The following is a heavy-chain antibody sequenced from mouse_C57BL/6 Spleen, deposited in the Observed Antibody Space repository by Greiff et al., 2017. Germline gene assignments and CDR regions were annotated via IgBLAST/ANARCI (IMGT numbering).Heavy chain of an antibody. CDR3: ARDQYGSTYWYFDV. V-gene: IGHV3-6*01. CDR2: ISYDGSN. Sequence: EVQVVESGPGLVKPSQSLSLTCSVTGYSITSGYYWNWIRQFPGNKLEWMGYISYDGSNNYNPSLKNRISITRDTSKNQFFLKLNSVTTEDTATYYCARDQYGSTYWYFDVWGTGTTVTVSS. D-gene: IGHD1-1*01. CDR1: GYSITSGYY. J-gene: IGHJ1*03.